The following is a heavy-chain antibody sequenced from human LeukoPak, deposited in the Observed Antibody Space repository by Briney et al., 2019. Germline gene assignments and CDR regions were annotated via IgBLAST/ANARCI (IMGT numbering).Heavy chain of an antibody. CDR2: INHSGST. CDR1: GGSFSGYY. CDR3: ARKYILVVVTTTSTSFEP. Sequence: PSETLSLTCAVCGGSFSGYYWSWIRQPPGKGLEWIGEINHSGSTNYNPSLKSRVTISVDTSKNQFSLKLSSVTAADTAALYWARKYILVVVTTTSTSFEPWGQGTLVTVSS. J-gene: IGHJ5*01. V-gene: IGHV4-34*01. D-gene: IGHD2-15*01.